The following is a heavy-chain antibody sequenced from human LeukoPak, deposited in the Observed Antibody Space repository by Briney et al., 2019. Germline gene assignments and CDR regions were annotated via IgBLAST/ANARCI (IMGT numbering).Heavy chain of an antibody. CDR3: ARDPYSSSSGWFDP. CDR2: ISSSNSYI. J-gene: IGHJ5*02. V-gene: IGHV3-21*01. CDR1: GFTFSSYG. Sequence: GGSLRLSCAASGFTFSSYGMNWVRQAPGKGLEWVSSISSSNSYIYYADSVKGRSTISRDNAKNSLYLQMNSLRAEDTAVYYCARDPYSSSSGWFDPWGQGTLVTVSS. D-gene: IGHD6-6*01.